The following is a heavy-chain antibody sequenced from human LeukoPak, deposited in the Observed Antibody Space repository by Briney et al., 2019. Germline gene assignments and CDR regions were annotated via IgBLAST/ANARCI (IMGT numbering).Heavy chain of an antibody. Sequence: ASVKVSCKASGYTFTSYYMHWVRLAPGQGPEWMGIINPSGGSTSYAQKLQGRVTMTTDTSTSTAYMELRSLRSDDTAVYYCARGSSGSYYALWDYWGQGTLVTVSS. CDR3: ARGSSGSYYALWDY. J-gene: IGHJ4*02. CDR2: INPSGGST. CDR1: GYTFTSYY. D-gene: IGHD1-26*01. V-gene: IGHV1-46*01.